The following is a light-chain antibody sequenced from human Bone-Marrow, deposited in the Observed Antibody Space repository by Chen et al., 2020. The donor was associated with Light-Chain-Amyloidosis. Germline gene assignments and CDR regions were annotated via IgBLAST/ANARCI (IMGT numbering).Light chain of an antibody. CDR3: QVWDRSSDRPV. Sequence: SYVLTQPSSVSVAPGQTATIACGGNNIGSTSVHWYQQTPGQAPLLVVYDDSDRPAGIPERLSGSNSGNTANLTISRVEAGDGAEYYCQVWDRSSDRPVFGGGTKLTVL. V-gene: IGLV3-21*02. CDR1: NIGSTS. J-gene: IGLJ3*02. CDR2: DDS.